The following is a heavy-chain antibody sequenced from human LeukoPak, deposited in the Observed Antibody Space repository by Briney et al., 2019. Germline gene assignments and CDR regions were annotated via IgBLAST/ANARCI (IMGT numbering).Heavy chain of an antibody. D-gene: IGHD3-16*01. CDR2: INHNGNVN. CDR3: ARGGGLDV. J-gene: IGHJ6*02. CDR1: GFTFSSYW. Sequence: GGSLRLSCAASGFTFSSYWMNWARQAPGKGLEWVTSINHNGNVNYYVDSVKGRFTISRDNAKNSLYLQMSNLRAEDTAVYFCARGGGLDVWGQGATVTVSS. V-gene: IGHV3-7*03.